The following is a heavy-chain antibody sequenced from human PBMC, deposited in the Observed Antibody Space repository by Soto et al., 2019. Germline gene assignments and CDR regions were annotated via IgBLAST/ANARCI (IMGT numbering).Heavy chain of an antibody. CDR1: GFTFSSDS. CDR2: ISGSGGST. V-gene: IGHV3-23*01. CDR3: AKDSEGSSWYDAFDI. Sequence: GGSLRLSCAASGFTFSSDSMSWVRQAPGKGLEWVSAISGSGGSTYYADSVKGRFTISRDNSKNTLYLQMNSLRAEDTAVYYCAKDSEGSSWYDAFDIWGQGTMVTVSS. D-gene: IGHD6-13*01. J-gene: IGHJ3*02.